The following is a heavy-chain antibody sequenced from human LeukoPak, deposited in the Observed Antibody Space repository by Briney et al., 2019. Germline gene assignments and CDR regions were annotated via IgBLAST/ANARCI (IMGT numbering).Heavy chain of an antibody. J-gene: IGHJ3*02. D-gene: IGHD6-13*01. Sequence: SVKVSCQASGGTFSSYAISWVRQAPGQGLEGMGRIIPILGIANYAQQFQGRVTITADKSTSTAYMEPSSLRSEDTAVYYCARGVAAAGIKGAFDIWGQGTMVTVSS. CDR1: GGTFSSYA. CDR3: ARGVAAAGIKGAFDI. V-gene: IGHV1-69*04. CDR2: IIPILGIA.